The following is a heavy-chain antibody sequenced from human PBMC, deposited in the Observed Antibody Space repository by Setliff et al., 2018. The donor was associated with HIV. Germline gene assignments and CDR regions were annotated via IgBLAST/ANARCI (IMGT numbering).Heavy chain of an antibody. CDR2: IGPYNDRT. CDR1: GYMFIAYG. CDR3: ARDDGGYNYAGAFDV. V-gene: IGHV1-18*01. D-gene: IGHD3-16*01. J-gene: IGHJ3*01. Sequence: ASVKVSCKTSGYMFIAYGMSWVRRAPGQGLEWMGWIGPYNDRTEYAQKFQGRVSLTIDTSAGTAYMELRSLRSDDTAVYYCARDDGGYNYAGAFDVWGQGTMVTVSS.